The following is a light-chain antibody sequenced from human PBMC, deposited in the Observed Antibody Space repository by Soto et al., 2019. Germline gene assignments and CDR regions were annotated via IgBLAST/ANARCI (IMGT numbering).Light chain of an antibody. Sequence: DIQMTQSPSTLSASVGDRVTITCRASQSVDTCLAWYQQKPGKAPHLLIYKASYLETGVPSRFSGSGSVTEFTLTISSLQPDDFSTYYCQQFYRYPWTFGQGTKVVIK. CDR1: QSVDTC. CDR3: QQFYRYPWT. J-gene: IGKJ1*01. V-gene: IGKV1-5*03. CDR2: KAS.